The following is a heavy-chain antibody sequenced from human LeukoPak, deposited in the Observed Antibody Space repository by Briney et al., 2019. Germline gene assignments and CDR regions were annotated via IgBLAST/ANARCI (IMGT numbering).Heavy chain of an antibody. CDR1: GYTFTGYY. D-gene: IGHD6-19*01. CDR3: ATENSGWYIGWFDP. Sequence: ASVKVSCKASGYTFTGYYMHWVRQAPGQGLEWMGWINPNSGGTNYAQKFQGRVTMTRDTSISTAYMELSRLRSDDTAVYYCATENSGWYIGWFDPWGQGTLVTVSS. J-gene: IGHJ5*02. CDR2: INPNSGGT. V-gene: IGHV1-2*02.